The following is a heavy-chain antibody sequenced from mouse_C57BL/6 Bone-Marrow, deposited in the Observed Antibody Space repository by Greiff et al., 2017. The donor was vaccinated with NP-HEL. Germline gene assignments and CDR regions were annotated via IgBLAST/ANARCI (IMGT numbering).Heavy chain of an antibody. V-gene: IGHV1-9*01. CDR2: ILPGSGST. D-gene: IGHD3-2*02. CDR1: GYTFTGYW. Sequence: VQLQQSGAELMKPGASVKLSCTATGYTFTGYWIEWVKPSPGHGLEWIGEILPGSGSTNYNEKFKGKATFTADTSSNTAYMQLSSLTTEDSAIYYCAREGAQATLYASDYWGQGTSVTVSS. CDR3: AREGAQATLYASDY. J-gene: IGHJ4*01.